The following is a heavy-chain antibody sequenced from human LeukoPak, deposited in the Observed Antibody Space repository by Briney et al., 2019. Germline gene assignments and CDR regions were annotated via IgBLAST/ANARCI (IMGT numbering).Heavy chain of an antibody. CDR3: AKDQSDSGRSYY. J-gene: IGHJ4*02. V-gene: IGHV3-23*01. CDR2: ISGSGVST. Sequence: PGGSLRLSCAASGFTFSSYAMSWVRQAPGKGLEWVSGISGSGVSTYYADSVKGRFTISRDNSKNTLYLQMNSLRAEDTAVYYCAKDQSDSGRSYYWGQGTLVTVSS. D-gene: IGHD1-26*01. CDR1: GFTFSSYA.